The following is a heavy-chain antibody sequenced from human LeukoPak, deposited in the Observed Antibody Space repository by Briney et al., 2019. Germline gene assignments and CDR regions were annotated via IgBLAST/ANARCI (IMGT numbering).Heavy chain of an antibody. Sequence: SVKVSCKASGYTFTSCYMQWVRQAPGQGLEWKGIINPSGGSTSYAQKFQGRVTMTRDTSTSTVYMELSSLRSEDTAVYYCARVPRIVGATWYFDYWGQGTLVTVSS. V-gene: IGHV1-46*01. D-gene: IGHD1-26*01. CDR1: GYTFTSCY. CDR2: INPSGGST. J-gene: IGHJ4*02. CDR3: ARVPRIVGATWYFDY.